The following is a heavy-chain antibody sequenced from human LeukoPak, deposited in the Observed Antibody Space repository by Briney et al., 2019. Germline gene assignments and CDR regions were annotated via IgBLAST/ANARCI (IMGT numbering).Heavy chain of an antibody. CDR3: ARGHDYGDYGGY. CDR2: ISSSSSYI. J-gene: IGHJ4*02. CDR1: GFTFSSYS. D-gene: IGHD4-17*01. Sequence: GSLRLSCAASGFTFSSYSMNWVRQAPGKGLEWVSSISSSSSYIYYADSVKGRFTISRDNAKNLLYLQMNSLRAEDTAVYYCARGHDYGDYGGYWGQGTLVTVSS. V-gene: IGHV3-21*01.